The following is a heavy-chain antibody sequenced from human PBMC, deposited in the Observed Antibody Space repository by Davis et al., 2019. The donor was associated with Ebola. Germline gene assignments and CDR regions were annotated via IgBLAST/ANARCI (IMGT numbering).Heavy chain of an antibody. CDR3: ARQDVYYGMDV. CDR2: IDPSDSYT. V-gene: IGHV5-10-1*01. CDR1: GYSFTSYW. J-gene: IGHJ6*02. Sequence: PGGSLRLSCKGSGYSFTSYWITWVRQMPGKGLEWMGRIDPSDSYTNYSPSFEGHVTISADKSISTAYLQWNSLKASDTAMYSCARQDVYYGMDVWGQGTTVTVSS.